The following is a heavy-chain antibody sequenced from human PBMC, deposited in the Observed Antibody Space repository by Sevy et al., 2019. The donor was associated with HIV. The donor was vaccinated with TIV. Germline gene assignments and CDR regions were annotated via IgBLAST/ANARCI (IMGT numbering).Heavy chain of an antibody. CDR1: GFTFSSYA. D-gene: IGHD6-6*01. CDR2: ISYDGNNK. J-gene: IGHJ6*02. V-gene: IGHV3-30-3*01. CDR3: ATLGGSSSSYFDYGMDV. Sequence: GGSLRLSCAASGFTFSSYAMHWVRQAPGKGLEWVAVISYDGNNKYYTDSVKGRFTISRDNSKNTLYLQMNSLRAEDTAVYYCATLGGSSSSYFDYGMDVWGQGTTVTVSS.